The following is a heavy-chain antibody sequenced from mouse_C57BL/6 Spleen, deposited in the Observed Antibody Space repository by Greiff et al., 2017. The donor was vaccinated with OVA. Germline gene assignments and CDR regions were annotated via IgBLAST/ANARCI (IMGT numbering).Heavy chain of an antibody. V-gene: IGHV1-52*01. CDR2: IDPSDSET. Sequence: QVQLQQPGAELVRPGSSVKLSCKASGYTFTSYWMHWVKQRPIQGLEWIGNIDPSDSETHYNQKFKDKATLAVDKSSSTAYMQLSSLTSVDSAFYFCARGGIDYWGQGTTLTVSS. J-gene: IGHJ2*01. CDR1: GYTFTSYW. CDR3: ARGGIDY.